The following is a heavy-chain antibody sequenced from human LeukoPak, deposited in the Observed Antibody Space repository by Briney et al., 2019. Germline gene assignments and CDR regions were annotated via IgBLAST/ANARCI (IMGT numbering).Heavy chain of an antibody. CDR2: IYPGNSDT. Sequence: GESLKISCKASGYSFTSYWIGWVSQMPAKSLQWMGIIYPGNSDTRYSPSFQGQVTISADKSISTAYLQWSSLKASDTAMYYCARQDGWSLYYFDYWGQGTLVTVSS. CDR1: GYSFTSYW. J-gene: IGHJ4*02. V-gene: IGHV5-51*01. CDR3: ARQDGWSLYYFDY. D-gene: IGHD4-17*01.